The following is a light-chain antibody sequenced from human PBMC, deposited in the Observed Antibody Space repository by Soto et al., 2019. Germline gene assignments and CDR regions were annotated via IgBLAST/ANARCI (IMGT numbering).Light chain of an antibody. CDR3: QQSYSTPRM. CDR1: QTINTY. J-gene: IGKJ1*01. CDR2: AAS. Sequence: DIQMTQSPSSLSASVGDRVTITCRASQTINTYLNWYQQKPGKAPNLLIYAASTLQSGVPSRFNGSGSGTDFTLTISCLQPEDFVTYYCQQSYSTPRMFGQGTKVEIK. V-gene: IGKV1-39*01.